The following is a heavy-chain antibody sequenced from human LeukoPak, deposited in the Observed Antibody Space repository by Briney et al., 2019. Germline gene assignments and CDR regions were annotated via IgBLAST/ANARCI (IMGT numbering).Heavy chain of an antibody. Sequence: QAGGSLRLSCAASGFTFNSYAMSWVRQAPGKGLEWVSAISGRGDSTYYADSVKGRFTISRDNAKNTLYLQMNSLRAEDTAVYYCARDILTGDDYWGQGTLVTVSS. V-gene: IGHV3-23*01. D-gene: IGHD3-9*01. CDR3: ARDILTGDDY. CDR1: GFTFNSYA. CDR2: ISGRGDST. J-gene: IGHJ4*02.